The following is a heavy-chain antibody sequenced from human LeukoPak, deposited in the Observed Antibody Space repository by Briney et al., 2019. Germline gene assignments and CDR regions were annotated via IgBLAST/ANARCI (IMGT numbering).Heavy chain of an antibody. CDR1: GGTFSSYA. CDR3: ASVYCSGGSCYRKLDAFDI. CDR2: IIPIFGTA. V-gene: IGHV1-69*05. J-gene: IGHJ3*02. Sequence: ASVKVSCKASGGTFSSYAISWVRQAPGQGLEWMGGIIPIFGTANYAQEFQGRVTITTDESTSTAHMELSSLRSEDTAVYYCASVYCSGGSCYRKLDAFDIWGQGTMVTVSS. D-gene: IGHD2-15*01.